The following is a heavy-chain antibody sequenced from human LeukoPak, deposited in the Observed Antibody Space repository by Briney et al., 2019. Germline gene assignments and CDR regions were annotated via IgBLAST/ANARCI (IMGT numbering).Heavy chain of an antibody. CDR2: IRSKANTYVT. CDR3: TRHSDTYCSRANCYVDTFYGLDI. V-gene: IGHV3-73*01. Sequence: PGGSLRLSCAASGFTFSGSAMHWVRQASGKGLEWIGRIRSKANTYVTVYAASRTGSFTISRDHPSNTAYLKMHSLKTEDTAVYYCTRHSDTYCSRANCYVDTFYGLDIWGQGTRVTVS. J-gene: IGHJ6*02. CDR1: GFTFSGSA. D-gene: IGHD2-2*01.